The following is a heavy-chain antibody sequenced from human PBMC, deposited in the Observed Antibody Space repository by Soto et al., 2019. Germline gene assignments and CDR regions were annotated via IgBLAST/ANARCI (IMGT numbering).Heavy chain of an antibody. D-gene: IGHD2-15*01. Sequence: ASVKVSCKASGGTFSSYAISWVRQAPGQGLEWMGGIIPIFGTANYAQKFQGRVTITADESTSTAYMELSSLRSEDTAVYYCARVPPLTPYYFDYWGQGTLVTVSS. CDR2: IIPIFGTA. CDR3: ARVPPLTPYYFDY. V-gene: IGHV1-69*13. CDR1: GGTFSSYA. J-gene: IGHJ4*02.